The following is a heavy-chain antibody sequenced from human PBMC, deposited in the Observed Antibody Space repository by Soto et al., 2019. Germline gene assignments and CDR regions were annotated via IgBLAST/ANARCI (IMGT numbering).Heavy chain of an antibody. CDR3: ARAVGADHFEY. V-gene: IGHV4-31*03. CDR2: IYYSGST. D-gene: IGHD1-26*01. J-gene: IGHJ4*02. Sequence: QVQLQESGPGLVKPSQTLSLTCTVSGGSISSGGYYWSWIRQHPGKGLEWIGYIYYSGSTYYNPALKNRVTISIDTSKNQFSLKLSSVTAAYTAVYYCARAVGADHFEYWGQGTLVTVSS. CDR1: GGSISSGGYY.